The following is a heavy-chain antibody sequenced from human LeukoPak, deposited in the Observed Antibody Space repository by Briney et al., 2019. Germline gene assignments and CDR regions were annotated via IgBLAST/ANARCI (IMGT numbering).Heavy chain of an antibody. CDR1: GFTFSGYE. CDR2: ISGSGTTI. D-gene: IGHD5-18*01. J-gene: IGHJ4*02. Sequence: PGGSLRLSCAASGFTFSGYEMNWVRQAPGKGVEWVSFISGSGTTIYYADSVKGRFTISRANTNRSLSLQITSLTAEDTAVYYCARHGYTYVPFDYWGQVTLVTAS. CDR3: ARHGYTYVPFDY. V-gene: IGHV3-48*03.